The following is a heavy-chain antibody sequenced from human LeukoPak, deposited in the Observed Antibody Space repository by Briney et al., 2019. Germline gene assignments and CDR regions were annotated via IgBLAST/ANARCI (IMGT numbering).Heavy chain of an antibody. V-gene: IGHV3-9*01. CDR2: ISWNSGSI. D-gene: IGHD1-26*01. CDR1: GFTFEDYA. J-gene: IGHJ4*02. CDR3: TKERSRSYYIDY. Sequence: GGSLRLSCVASGFTFEDYAMHWVRHAPGKGLEWVSGISWNSGSIVYADSVKGRFTISRDNAKNSLYLQMNSLRAEDTALYYCTKERSRSYYIDYWGQGTLVTVSS.